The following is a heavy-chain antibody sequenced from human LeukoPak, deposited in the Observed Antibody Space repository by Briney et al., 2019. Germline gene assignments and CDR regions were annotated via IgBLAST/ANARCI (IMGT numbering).Heavy chain of an antibody. CDR3: AKKLTGYYSYGMDV. V-gene: IGHV3-21*01. D-gene: IGHD3-9*01. CDR2: ISSSSSYI. J-gene: IGHJ6*02. Sequence: GGSLRLSCAASGFTFSSYSMNWVRQAPGKGLEWVSSISSSSSYIYYADSVKGRFTISRDNAKNSLYLQMNSLRAEDTAVYYCAKKLTGYYSYGMDVWGQGTTVTVSS. CDR1: GFTFSSYS.